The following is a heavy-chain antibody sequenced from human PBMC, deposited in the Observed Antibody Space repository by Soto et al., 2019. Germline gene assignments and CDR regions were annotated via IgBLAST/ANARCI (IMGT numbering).Heavy chain of an antibody. V-gene: IGHV3-23*01. J-gene: IGHJ2*01. CDR3: AKFEGHPLEYWYLDF. CDR1: GFTCAYA. CDR2: IHGGGGAT. D-gene: IGHD1-1*01. Sequence: EVQLLESGGGLVQPGGSLRLSCAASGFTCAYAMGWVRQAPGKGLEWVSTIHGGGGATHYADSVKGRFTISRDDSKNTLHAQMNSLRGEDTAVYYCAKFEGHPLEYWYLDFWGRGTLVTVSS.